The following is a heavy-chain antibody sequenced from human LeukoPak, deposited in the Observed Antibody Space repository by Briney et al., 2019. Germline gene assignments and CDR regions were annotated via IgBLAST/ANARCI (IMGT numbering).Heavy chain of an antibody. V-gene: IGHV4-59*12. D-gene: IGHD2-21*02. CDR1: GGSISSNF. Sequence: SETLSLTCTVSGGSISSNFWSWIRQPPGKALEWIAYIYYSGSTDYNPSLKSRVTISVDTSNNQFSLKLSSVTAADTAVYYCARPGGDSFGAFDIWGQGTMVTVSS. CDR3: ARPGGDSFGAFDI. J-gene: IGHJ3*02. CDR2: IYYSGST.